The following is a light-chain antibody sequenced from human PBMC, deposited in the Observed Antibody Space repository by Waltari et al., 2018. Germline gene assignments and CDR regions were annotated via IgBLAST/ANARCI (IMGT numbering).Light chain of an antibody. J-gene: IGKJ4*01. CDR3: QQYDDYIPLT. Sequence: IQLTQSPSTLSASVGDRVTMTCRASQSVNTWLAWYQQKPGRAPNLLVSKASILQSGVPSRFNGSGSGTEFTLTISSLQPDDFATYYCQQYDDYIPLTFGGGTTVEI. CDR1: QSVNTW. V-gene: IGKV1-5*03. CDR2: KAS.